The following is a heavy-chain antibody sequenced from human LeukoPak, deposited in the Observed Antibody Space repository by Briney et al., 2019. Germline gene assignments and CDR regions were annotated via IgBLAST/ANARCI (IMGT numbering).Heavy chain of an antibody. CDR3: AKARYCSSTSCYMHRDYYYYGMDV. D-gene: IGHD2-2*02. CDR2: ISYDGSNK. J-gene: IGHJ6*02. CDR1: GITFSSYG. V-gene: IGHV3-30*18. Sequence: GRSLRLSCAASGITFSSYGMHWVRQAPGKGLEWVAVISYDGSNKYYADSVKGRFTISRDNSKNTLYLQMNSLRAEDTAVYYCAKARYCSSTSCYMHRDYYYYGMDVWGQGTTVTVSS.